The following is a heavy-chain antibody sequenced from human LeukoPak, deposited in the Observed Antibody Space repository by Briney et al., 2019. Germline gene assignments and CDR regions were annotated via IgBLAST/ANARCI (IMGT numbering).Heavy chain of an antibody. CDR1: GYTFTDYY. CDR3: ARVKGGFGELSSFDY. V-gene: IGHV1-2*02. J-gene: IGHJ4*02. CDR2: SNPNSGGT. Sequence: ASVKVSCKASGYTFTDYYMHWVRQAPGPGLEWMGWSNPNSGGTQYAQKFQGRVTMTRDTSITTAYMELSSLTFDDTAVYYCARVKGGFGELSSFDYWGQGTLVTVSS. D-gene: IGHD3-10*01.